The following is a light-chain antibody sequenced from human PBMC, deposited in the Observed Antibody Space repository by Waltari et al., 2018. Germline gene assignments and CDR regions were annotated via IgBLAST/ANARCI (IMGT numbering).Light chain of an antibody. Sequence: DIQMTQSPSSLSASVGDRVTITCRASQSISTYLKWYQQKPGKAPKLLIYAASKLQSGVPSRISGTGSGTDFTLTISSLQPEDFATYYCQQSYSTLGYSFGQGTKVEIK. V-gene: IGKV1-39*01. J-gene: IGKJ2*01. CDR1: QSISTY. CDR3: QQSYSTLGYS. CDR2: AAS.